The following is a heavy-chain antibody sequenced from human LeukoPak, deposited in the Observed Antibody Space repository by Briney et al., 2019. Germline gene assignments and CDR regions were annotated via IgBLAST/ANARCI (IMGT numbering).Heavy chain of an antibody. CDR2: INHSGST. CDR3: ARVGQRRAVAVRGYNWFDP. V-gene: IGHV4-34*01. CDR1: GGSFSGYY. D-gene: IGHD6-19*01. J-gene: IGHJ5*02. Sequence: SETLSLTCAVYGGSFSGYYWSWIRQPPGKGLEWIGEINHSGSTNYNPSLKSRVTISVDTSKNQFSLKLSSVTAADTAVYYCARVGQRRAVAVRGYNWFDPWGQGTLVTVSS.